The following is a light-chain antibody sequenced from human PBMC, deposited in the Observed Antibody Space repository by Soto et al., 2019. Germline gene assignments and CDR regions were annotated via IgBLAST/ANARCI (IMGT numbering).Light chain of an antibody. V-gene: IGKV3-20*01. Sequence: EIVLSQSPAALSLYPVESATPYCRASQSVSNYMTWYQQKPGQAPRLLIYDASKRATGIPDRFSGSGSGTDFTLTISRLEPEDFAVYYCQQYGSSPWTFGQGTNV. CDR3: QQYGSSPWT. CDR1: QSVSNY. J-gene: IGKJ1*01. CDR2: DAS.